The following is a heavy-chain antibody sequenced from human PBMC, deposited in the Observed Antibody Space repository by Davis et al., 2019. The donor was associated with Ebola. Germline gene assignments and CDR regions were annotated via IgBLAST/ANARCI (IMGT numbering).Heavy chain of an antibody. Sequence: GESLKISCKGSGYSFTSYWIAWMRQMPGKGLECMGIIYPGDSETRYSPSFQGQVTISADKSITTAYLQWSSLKASDTAMYYCSGFGLEWGQGTLVTVSS. V-gene: IGHV5-51*01. D-gene: IGHD3/OR15-3a*01. J-gene: IGHJ4*02. CDR2: IYPGDSET. CDR1: GYSFTSYW. CDR3: SGFGLE.